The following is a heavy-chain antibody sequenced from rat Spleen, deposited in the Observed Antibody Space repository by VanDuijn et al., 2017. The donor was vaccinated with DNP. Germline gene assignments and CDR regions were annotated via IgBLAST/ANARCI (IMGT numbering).Heavy chain of an antibody. D-gene: IGHD3-8*01. CDR1: GFTFSDSY. CDR2: INYEGSST. J-gene: IGHJ2*01. V-gene: IGHV5-22*01. Sequence: EVQVVETGGGLVQPGKSLKLSCAASGFTFSDSYMAWVRQTPKKGLEWVASINYEGSSTYFGDSVKGRFTISRDNAKSTLYLQMNSLRSEDTATYYCTSNPHIRTAAPFDYWGQGVMVTVSS. CDR3: TSNPHIRTAAPFDY.